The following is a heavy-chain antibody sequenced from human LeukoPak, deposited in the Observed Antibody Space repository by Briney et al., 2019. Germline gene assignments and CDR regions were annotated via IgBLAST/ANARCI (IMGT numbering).Heavy chain of an antibody. Sequence: ASVKVSCKASGYTFTSYDINWVRQATGQGLEWMGWMNPNSGNTGYAQKFQGRVTMTRNTSISTAYMELSSMRSEDTAVYYCVGAVGATDFDYWGQGTLVTVSS. V-gene: IGHV1-8*01. CDR1: GYTFTSYD. J-gene: IGHJ4*02. CDR3: VGAVGATDFDY. CDR2: MNPNSGNT. D-gene: IGHD1-26*01.